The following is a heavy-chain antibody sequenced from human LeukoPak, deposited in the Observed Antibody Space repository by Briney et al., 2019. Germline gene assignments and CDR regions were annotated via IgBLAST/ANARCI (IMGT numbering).Heavy chain of an antibody. CDR2: TSSTGSIT. Sequence: GGSLRLSCAASGFTFRKYAMSWVRQAPGKGLEWVSMTSSTGSITYYADSVKGRFTMSRDISNNAMFLQMNSLRVDDTAVYYCAKCESRVVGAGTDSWGQGILVTVSS. D-gene: IGHD1-26*01. J-gene: IGHJ4*02. V-gene: IGHV3-23*01. CDR1: GFTFRKYA. CDR3: AKCESRVVGAGTDS.